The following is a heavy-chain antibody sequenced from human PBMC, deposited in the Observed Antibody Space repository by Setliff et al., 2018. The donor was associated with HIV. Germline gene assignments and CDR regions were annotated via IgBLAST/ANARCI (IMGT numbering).Heavy chain of an antibody. CDR2: IYYSGST. CDR3: ARGATYRSGWRFDY. D-gene: IGHD6-19*01. Sequence: SETLSLTCTVSGGSISSGDYYWSWIRQHPGKGLEWIGYIYYSGSTFYNPSLKSRVTISVDTSTNQFSLKLTSVTAADTAVYYCARGATYRSGWRFDYWGQGTLVTVSS. V-gene: IGHV4-31*03. CDR1: GGSISSGDYY. J-gene: IGHJ4*02.